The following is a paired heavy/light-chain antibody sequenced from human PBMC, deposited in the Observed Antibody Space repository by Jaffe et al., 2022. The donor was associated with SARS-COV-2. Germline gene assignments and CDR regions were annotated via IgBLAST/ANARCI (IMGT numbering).Light chain of an antibody. J-gene: IGLJ1*01. CDR2: YDS. CDR1: NIGSKS. Sequence: SYVLTQPPSVSVAPTKTATITCGGNNIGSKSVHWYQQKPGQAPVLVIYYDSDRPSGIPERFSGSNSGNTATLTIYRVEAGDEADYYCQVWDSGSDHYVFGTGTKVTVL. CDR3: QVWDSGSDHYV. V-gene: IGLV3-21*04.
Heavy chain of an antibody. CDR1: GFTFSNYW. J-gene: IGHJ4*02. D-gene: IGHD3-22*01. CDR2: ISSDGSST. CDR3: AKGVYDSSGPYDY. Sequence: EVQLVESGGGLVQPGGSLRLSCAASGFTFSNYWMHWVRQAPGKGLVWVSRISSDGSSTTYADSVKGRFTISRDNAKNTLYLQMHSLRAEDTAVYYCAKGVYDSSGPYDYWGQGTLVTVSS. V-gene: IGHV3-74*01.